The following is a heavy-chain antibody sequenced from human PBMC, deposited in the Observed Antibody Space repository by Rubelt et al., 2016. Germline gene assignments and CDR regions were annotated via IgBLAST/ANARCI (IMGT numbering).Heavy chain of an antibody. D-gene: IGHD1-26*01. J-gene: IGHJ4*02. Sequence: QVQLQESGPGLVKPSQTLSLTCTVSGGSISSGGYYWSWIRQHPGKGLEWIGYIYYSGSTYSNPSLKSRVTISGDTSKNQFSLKLISVTAADTAVYYCASMLVGATLYFDYWGQGTLVTVSS. V-gene: IGHV4-31*03. CDR3: ASMLVGATLYFDY. CDR1: GGSISSGGYY. CDR2: IYYSGST.